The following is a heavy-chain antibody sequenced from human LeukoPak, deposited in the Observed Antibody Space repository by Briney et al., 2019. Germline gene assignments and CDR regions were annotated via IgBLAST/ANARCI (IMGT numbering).Heavy chain of an antibody. CDR3: AAGPDYFDS. J-gene: IGHJ4*01. CDR1: GFTFSNYW. CDR2: INDDGSRT. Sequence: PGGSLRLSCAASGFTFSNYWMHWVRQAPGQGLMWVSRINDDGSRTNYADSVKGRFTISRDNAKNTLYLQMNGLGDDDTAVYYCAAGPDYFDSWGQGTLVTVSS. V-gene: IGHV3-74*01.